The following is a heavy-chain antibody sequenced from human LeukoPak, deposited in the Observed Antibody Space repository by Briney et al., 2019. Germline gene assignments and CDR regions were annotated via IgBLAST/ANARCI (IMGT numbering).Heavy chain of an antibody. Sequence: GGSLRLSCAVSGFIFSSYAMSWVRQAPGKGLEWVSAISGSGGSTYYADSVKGRFTISRDNAKNSLYLQMNSLRAEDTAVYYCARLGQPLPWFGEQIDYWGQGTLVTVSS. CDR1: GFIFSSYA. CDR3: ARLGQPLPWFGEQIDY. D-gene: IGHD3-10*01. J-gene: IGHJ4*02. CDR2: ISGSGGST. V-gene: IGHV3-23*01.